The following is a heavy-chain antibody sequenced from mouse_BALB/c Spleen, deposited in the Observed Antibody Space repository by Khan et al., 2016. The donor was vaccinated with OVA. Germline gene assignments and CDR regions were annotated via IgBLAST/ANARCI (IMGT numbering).Heavy chain of an antibody. Sequence: LKESGAELAKPGASVKMSCKASGYTFSNYWIHWVKQRPGQGLEWIGYINPSSGHTYYNQTFNDKATLTTDKSSSTAYMQLSSLTSEDSAVYYCERDRIDYWGQGTTLTVSS. CDR1: GYTFSNYW. V-gene: IGHV1-7*01. J-gene: IGHJ2*01. CDR3: ERDRIDY. CDR2: INPSSGHT.